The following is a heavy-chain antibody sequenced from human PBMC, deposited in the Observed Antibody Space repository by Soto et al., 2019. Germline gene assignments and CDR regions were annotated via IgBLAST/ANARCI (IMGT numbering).Heavy chain of an antibody. V-gene: IGHV4-4*02. D-gene: IGHD3-3*01. CDR1: GGSISSSNW. CDR2: IYHSGST. J-gene: IGHJ6*02. Sequence: PSETLSLTCAVSGGSISSSNWWSWVRQPPGKGLEWIGEIYHSGSTNYNPSLKSRVTISVDKSKNQFSLKLSSVTAADTAVYYCARDSSERITIFGVAQPDYYYGMDVWGQGTTVTVSS. CDR3: ARDSSERITIFGVAQPDYYYGMDV.